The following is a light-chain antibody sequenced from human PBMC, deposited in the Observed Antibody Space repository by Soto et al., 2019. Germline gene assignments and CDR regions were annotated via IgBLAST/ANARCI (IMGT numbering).Light chain of an antibody. Sequence: EIVLTQSPGTLSLSPGERATLSCRASQPISSHNYLAWYQQKPGQAPRVLIYGASRRATGISDRSSGSGSGTDFTLTISRLEPEDFAVYYCQQYDNSPLTFGGGTKVEIK. J-gene: IGKJ4*01. V-gene: IGKV3-20*01. CDR3: QQYDNSPLT. CDR1: QPISSHNY. CDR2: GAS.